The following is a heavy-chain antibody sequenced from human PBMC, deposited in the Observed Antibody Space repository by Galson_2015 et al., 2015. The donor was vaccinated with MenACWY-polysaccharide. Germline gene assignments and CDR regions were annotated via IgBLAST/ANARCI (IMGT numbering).Heavy chain of an antibody. CDR1: GFTFSSYA. CDR3: AREPPPAAIEGGDC. D-gene: IGHD2-2*02. V-gene: IGHV3-30-3*01. CDR2: ISYDGSNK. J-gene: IGHJ4*02. Sequence: SLRLSCAASGFTFSSYAMHWVRQAPGKGLEWVAVISYDGSNKYYADSVKGRFTISRDNSKNTLYLQMNSLRAEDTAVYYCAREPPPAAIEGGDCRGQGTLVPPSS.